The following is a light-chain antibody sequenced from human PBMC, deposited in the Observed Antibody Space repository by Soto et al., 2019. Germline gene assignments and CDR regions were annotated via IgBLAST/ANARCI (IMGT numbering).Light chain of an antibody. CDR1: QSVSGK. J-gene: IGKJ1*01. V-gene: IGKV3-15*01. CDR2: DAS. CDR3: QQYNNWPWT. Sequence: EVLMPQSPTTLSVSAGERPTLSCMPSQSVSGKLAWYQQKPGQAPRLLIYDASARATGIPARFSGSGSGTEFTLTISSLQSEDFAVYYCQQYNNWPWTFGQGTKVDIK.